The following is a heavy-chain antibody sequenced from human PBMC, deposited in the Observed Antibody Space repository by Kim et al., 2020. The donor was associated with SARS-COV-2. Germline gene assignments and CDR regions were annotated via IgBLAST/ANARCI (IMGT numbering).Heavy chain of an antibody. CDR2: ISWNSGSI. J-gene: IGHJ4*02. Sequence: GGSLRLSCAASGFTFDDYAMHWVRQAPGKGLEWVSGISWNSGSIGYADSVKGRFTISRDNAKNSLYLQMNSLRAEDTALYYCAKDIGIAARLGFDYWGQGTLVTVSS. CDR3: AKDIGIAARLGFDY. CDR1: GFTFDDYA. D-gene: IGHD6-6*01. V-gene: IGHV3-9*01.